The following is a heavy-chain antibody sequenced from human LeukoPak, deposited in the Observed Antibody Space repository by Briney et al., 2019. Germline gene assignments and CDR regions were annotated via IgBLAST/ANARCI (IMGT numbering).Heavy chain of an antibody. J-gene: IGHJ3*02. CDR2: IIPIFGTA. CDR1: GDTFSIYA. CDR3: ASLIVVVYHNHDAFDI. V-gene: IGHV1-69*01. D-gene: IGHD3-22*01. Sequence: GSSVRVSRRASGDTFSIYAISGVRQAPGQGLEWMGGIIPIFGTANYAQKFQGRVTITADESTSTAYMELSSLRSEDTAVYYGASLIVVVYHNHDAFDIWGQGTMVTVSS.